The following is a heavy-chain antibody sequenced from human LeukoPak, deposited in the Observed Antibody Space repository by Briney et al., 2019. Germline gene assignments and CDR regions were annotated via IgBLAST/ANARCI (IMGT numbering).Heavy chain of an antibody. Sequence: GGSLRLSCAASGFTFSSYAMHWVRQAPGKGLEWVAVISYDGSNKYYADSVKGRFTISRDNSKSTLYLQMNSLRAEDTAVYYCAREGVAVAGCFDYWGQGTLVTVSS. V-gene: IGHV3-30*04. CDR3: AREGVAVAGCFDY. D-gene: IGHD6-19*01. CDR1: GFTFSSYA. J-gene: IGHJ4*02. CDR2: ISYDGSNK.